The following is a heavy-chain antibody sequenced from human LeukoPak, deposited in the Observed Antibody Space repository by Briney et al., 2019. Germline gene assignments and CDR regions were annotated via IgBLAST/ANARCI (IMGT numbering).Heavy chain of an antibody. CDR3: ARREMGGPFDP. J-gene: IGHJ5*02. CDR2: INWNGGST. V-gene: IGHV3-20*01. Sequence: GGSPRLSCAASGFTFDDYGMSWVRQAPGKGLEWVSGINWNGGSTGYADSVKGRFTISRDNAKNSLYLQMNSLRAEDTALYHCARREMGGPFDPWGQGTLVTVSS. CDR1: GFTFDDYG. D-gene: IGHD3-16*01.